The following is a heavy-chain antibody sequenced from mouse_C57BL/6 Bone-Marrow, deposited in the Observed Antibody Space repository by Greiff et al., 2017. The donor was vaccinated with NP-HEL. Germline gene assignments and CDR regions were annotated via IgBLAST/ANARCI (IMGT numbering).Heavy chain of an antibody. CDR2: IRNKANGYTT. CDR1: GFTFTDYY. Sequence: EVMLVESGGGLVQPGGSLSLSCAASGFTFTDYYMSWVRQPPGKALEWLGFIRNKANGYTTEYSASVKGRFTISRDNSQSILYIQMNALRAEDSATYYCARYKDSSSPYFDVWGTGTTVTVSS. CDR3: ARYKDSSSPYFDV. J-gene: IGHJ1*03. V-gene: IGHV7-3*01. D-gene: IGHD1-1*01.